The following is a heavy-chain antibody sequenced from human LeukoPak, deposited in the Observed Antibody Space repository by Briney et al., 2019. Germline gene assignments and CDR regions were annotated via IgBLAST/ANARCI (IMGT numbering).Heavy chain of an antibody. Sequence: SVKVSCKASGGTFSSYAISWVRQAPGQGRGWMGGIIPIFGTANYAQKFQGRVTITADESTSTAYMELSSLRSEDTAVYYCAREGGSFSFDYWGQGTLVTVSS. D-gene: IGHD1-26*01. CDR1: GGTFSSYA. CDR3: AREGGSFSFDY. J-gene: IGHJ4*02. CDR2: IIPIFGTA. V-gene: IGHV1-69*13.